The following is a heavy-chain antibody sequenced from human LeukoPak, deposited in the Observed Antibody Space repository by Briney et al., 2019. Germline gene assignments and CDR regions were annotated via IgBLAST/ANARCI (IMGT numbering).Heavy chain of an antibody. CDR2: IYYSGST. V-gene: IGHV4-59*01. Sequence: PSETLSLTCTVSGGSISSYYWSWTRQPPGKGLEWIGYIYYSGSTNYNPSLKSRVTISVDTSKNQFSLKLSSVTAADTAVYYCARRIAGDAFDIWGQGTMVTVSS. J-gene: IGHJ3*02. CDR3: ARRIAGDAFDI. CDR1: GGSISSYY. D-gene: IGHD6-13*01.